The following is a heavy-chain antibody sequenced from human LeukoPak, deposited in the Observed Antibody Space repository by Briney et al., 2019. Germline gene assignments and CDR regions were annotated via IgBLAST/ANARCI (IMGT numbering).Heavy chain of an antibody. V-gene: IGHV1-69*13. CDR3: ARGRLLYSSSRCHY. CDR2: IIPIFGTA. Sequence: GASVKVSCKASGGTFSSYAISWVRQAPGQGLEWMGGIIPIFGTANYAQKFQGRVTITADESTSTAYMELSSLRSEDTAVYYCARGRLLYSSSRCHYWGQGTLVTVSS. CDR1: GGTFSSYA. J-gene: IGHJ4*02. D-gene: IGHD6-13*01.